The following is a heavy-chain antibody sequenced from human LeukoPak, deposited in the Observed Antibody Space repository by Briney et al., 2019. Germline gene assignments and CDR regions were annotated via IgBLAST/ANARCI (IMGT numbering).Heavy chain of an antibody. CDR3: AKEAGRLFGELLRYYYYYMDV. V-gene: IGHV3-30*02. CDR2: IRNDGSNK. CDR1: GFTFSSNG. Sequence: PGGSLRLSCVASGFTFSSNGMHWVRQAPGKGLEWVAFIRNDGSNKYYVDSVKGRFTIYRDNSKNTLYLQMNSLRAEDTAVYYCAKEAGRLFGELLRYYYYYMDVWGKGTTVTISS. D-gene: IGHD3-10*02. J-gene: IGHJ6*03.